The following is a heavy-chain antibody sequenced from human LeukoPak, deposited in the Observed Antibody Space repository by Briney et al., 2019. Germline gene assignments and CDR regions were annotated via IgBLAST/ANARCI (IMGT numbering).Heavy chain of an antibody. V-gene: IGHV3-33*08. D-gene: IGHD3-22*01. CDR2: VWYDGTNK. CDR1: GFTFSRHG. CDR3: ARALFYSDSSGYREIDY. Sequence: GGSLRLSCAPSGFTFSRHGMHWVRQAPGKGLEWVAVVWYDGTNKYYADSVKGRFTISRDNSKNTLYLQMNSLRAEDSAVYYCARALFYSDSSGYREIDYWGQGTLVTVSS. J-gene: IGHJ4*02.